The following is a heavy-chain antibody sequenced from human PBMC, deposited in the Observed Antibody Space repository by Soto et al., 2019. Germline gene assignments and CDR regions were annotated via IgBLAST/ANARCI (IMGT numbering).Heavy chain of an antibody. J-gene: IGHJ3*02. CDR2: ISAYNGNT. CDR1: GYTFTSYG. V-gene: IGHV1-18*01. D-gene: IGHD6-19*01. CDR3: ARLGEQWLVTHFDI. Sequence: ASVKVSCKASGYTFTSYGISWVRQAPGQGLGWMGWISAYNGNTNYAQKLQGRVTMTTDTSTSTAYMELRSLRSDDTAVYYCARLGEQWLVTHFDIWGQGTMVTVSS.